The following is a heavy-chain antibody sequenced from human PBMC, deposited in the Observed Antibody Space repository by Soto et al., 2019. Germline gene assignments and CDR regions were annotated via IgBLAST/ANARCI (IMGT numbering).Heavy chain of an antibody. Sequence: PAETLSLTCAVYGGSFSGYYWSWIRQPPGKGLEWIGEINHSGSTNYNPSLKSRVTISRDNSKNTLYLQMSSLRAEDTAVYYCVKDQGGTYYYYYGMDVWGQGTTVTVSS. V-gene: IGHV4-34*01. CDR1: GGSFSGYY. J-gene: IGHJ6*02. CDR3: VKDQGGTYYYYYGMDV. CDR2: INHSGST. D-gene: IGHD3-16*01.